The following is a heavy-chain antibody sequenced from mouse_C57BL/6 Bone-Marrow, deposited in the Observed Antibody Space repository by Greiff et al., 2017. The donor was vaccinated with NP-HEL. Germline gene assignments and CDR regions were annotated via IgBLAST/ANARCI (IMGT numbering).Heavy chain of an antibody. Sequence: EVKLQESGAELVRPGASVKLSCTASGFNIKDDYMHWVKQRPEQGLEWIGWIDPENGDTEYASKFQGKATITADTSSNTAYLQLSSLTSEDTAVYYCTTLLLLWLRREGVHWGQGTTLTVSS. CDR2: IDPENGDT. CDR1: GFNIKDDY. V-gene: IGHV14-4*01. J-gene: IGHJ2*01. D-gene: IGHD2-2*01. CDR3: TTLLLLWLRREGVH.